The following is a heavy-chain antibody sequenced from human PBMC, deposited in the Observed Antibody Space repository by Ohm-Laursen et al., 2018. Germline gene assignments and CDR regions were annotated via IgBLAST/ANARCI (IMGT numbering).Heavy chain of an antibody. J-gene: IGHJ5*02. CDR3: ASYYVGYDP. CDR2: IDRGGNG. D-gene: IGHD1-26*01. V-gene: IGHV3-53*01. CDR1: GFSVSTNY. Sequence: SLRLSCAASGFSVSTNYMNWALQAPGKGLEWVSEIDRGGNGYYAESVKGRFTISRDNSKNTLYLQMNNLRAEDSAVYYCASYYVGYDPWGQGTLVTVSS.